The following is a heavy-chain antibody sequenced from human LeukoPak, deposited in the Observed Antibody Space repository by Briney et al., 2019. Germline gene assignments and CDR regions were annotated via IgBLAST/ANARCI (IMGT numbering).Heavy chain of an antibody. J-gene: IGHJ4*02. Sequence: PSETLSLTCTVSGGSISSYYWSWIRQPPGKGLEWIGYIYYSGSTNYNPSLKSRVTISVDTSKNQFSLKLSSVTAADTAVYYCARGLRVANYFDYWGQGTLVTVSS. CDR1: GGSISSYY. CDR3: ARGLRVANYFDY. V-gene: IGHV4-59*01. CDR2: IYYSGST. D-gene: IGHD2-21*01.